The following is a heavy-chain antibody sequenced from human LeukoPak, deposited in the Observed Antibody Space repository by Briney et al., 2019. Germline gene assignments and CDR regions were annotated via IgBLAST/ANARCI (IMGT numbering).Heavy chain of an antibody. V-gene: IGHV1-69*05. CDR1: GGTFSSYA. CDR2: IIPIFGTA. J-gene: IGHJ4*02. Sequence: SVKVSCKASGGTFSSYAISWVRQAPGQGLEWMGGIIPIFGTANYAQKFQGRVTITTDGSTSTAYMELSSLRSEDTAVYYCARDRGPPEYYFDYWGQGTLVTVSS. CDR3: ARDRGPPEYYFDY. D-gene: IGHD3-10*01.